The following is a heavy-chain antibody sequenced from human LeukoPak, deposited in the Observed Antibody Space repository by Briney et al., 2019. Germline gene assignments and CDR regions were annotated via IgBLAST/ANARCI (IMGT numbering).Heavy chain of an antibody. CDR1: GYSFTNYW. V-gene: IGHV5-51*01. D-gene: IGHD6-13*01. J-gene: IGHJ4*02. CDR2: IYPGDSDT. Sequence: GESLKISCKGSGYSFTNYWIGWVRQMPGKGLEWIGIIYPGDSDTRYSPSFQGQVTISADKSINTAYLQWSSLKASDTAIYYCGRHMQSSSWYPADYWGQGTLVTVSS. CDR3: GRHMQSSSWYPADY.